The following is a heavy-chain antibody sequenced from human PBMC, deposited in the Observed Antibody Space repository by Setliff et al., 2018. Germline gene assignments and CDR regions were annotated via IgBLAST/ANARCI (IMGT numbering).Heavy chain of an antibody. V-gene: IGHV4-4*02. CDR2: IYHSGSI. Sequence: SETLSLTCTVSGGSISSSNWWTWVRQPPGKGLEWIGEIYHSGSINYNPSLKSRVTMSVDKSKNQFSLELRAVTAADTALYYCARENGYCSGGACYFMFDYWGQGTLVTVSS. CDR3: ARENGYCSGGACYFMFDY. J-gene: IGHJ4*02. D-gene: IGHD2-15*01. CDR1: GGSISSSNW.